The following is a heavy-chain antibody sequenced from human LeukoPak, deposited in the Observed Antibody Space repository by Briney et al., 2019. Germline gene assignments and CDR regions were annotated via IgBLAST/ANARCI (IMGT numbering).Heavy chain of an antibody. CDR2: IRYDRSNK. J-gene: IGHJ4*02. V-gene: IGHV3-30*02. D-gene: IGHD3-9*01. CDR1: GFTFSSYG. CDR3: AKERDDILTGCFDY. Sequence: QPGGSLRLSCAASGFTFSSYGMHWVRQAPGKGLEWVAFIRYDRSNKYYADSLKGRFTISRDNSKNTLYLQMNRLRAQNTAVYYCAKERDDILTGCFDYWRQGTLVTVSS.